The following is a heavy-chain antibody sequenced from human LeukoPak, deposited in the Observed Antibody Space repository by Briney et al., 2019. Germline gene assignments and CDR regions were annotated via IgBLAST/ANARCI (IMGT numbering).Heavy chain of an antibody. Sequence: GGSLRLSCAASGITFRSYGMHWVRQAPREGLEWVAVISYDGSHKYYADSVKGRFTISRDNAKNTLYLQMNSLRAEDTAVYYCARSSSGSFDYWGQGTLVTVSS. CDR3: ARSSSGSFDY. V-gene: IGHV3-30*03. CDR1: GITFRSYG. J-gene: IGHJ4*02. CDR2: ISYDGSHK. D-gene: IGHD6-19*01.